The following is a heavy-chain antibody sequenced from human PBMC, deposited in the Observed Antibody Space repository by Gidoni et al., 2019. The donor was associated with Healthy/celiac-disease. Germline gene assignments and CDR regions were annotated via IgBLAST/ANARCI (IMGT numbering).Heavy chain of an antibody. V-gene: IGHV3-30-3*01. CDR3: ARESGGQHDY. Sequence: QVQLVESGGGVVQPGRSLRFSCAASGFNFSSYAMHWVRQAPGKGLEWVAVISYDGSNKYYADSVKGRFTISRDNSKNTLYLQMNSLRAEDTAVYYCARESGGQHDYWGQGTLVTVSS. D-gene: IGHD6-13*01. CDR2: ISYDGSNK. CDR1: GFNFSSYA. J-gene: IGHJ4*02.